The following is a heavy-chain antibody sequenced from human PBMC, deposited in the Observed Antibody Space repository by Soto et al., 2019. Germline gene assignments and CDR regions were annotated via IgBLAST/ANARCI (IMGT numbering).Heavy chain of an antibody. CDR1: GYTFTSYG. D-gene: IGHD3-10*01. CDR2: ISAYNGNT. Sequence: GASVKVSCKASGYTFTSYGISWVRQAPGQGLEWMGWISAYNGNTNYAQKLQGRATMNTDTSTSTAYMELRSLRSDDTAVYYCASSRRYYGSVFRYYGMDVWGQGNTVTVSS. J-gene: IGHJ6*02. CDR3: ASSRRYYGSVFRYYGMDV. V-gene: IGHV1-18*01.